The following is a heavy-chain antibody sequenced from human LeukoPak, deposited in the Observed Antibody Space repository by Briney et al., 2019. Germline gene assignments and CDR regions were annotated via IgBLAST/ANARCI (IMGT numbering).Heavy chain of an antibody. CDR1: GFTFSSYS. CDR3: AREGYYGSGSYFGYYYMDV. Sequence: GGSLRLSCAASGFTFSSYSMNWVRQAPGKGLEWVSSISSSSSYIYYADSVKGRFTISRDNAKNSLYLQMNSLRAEDTAVYYCAREGYYGSGSYFGYYYMDVWGKGTTVTISS. V-gene: IGHV3-21*04. CDR2: ISSSSSYI. D-gene: IGHD3-10*01. J-gene: IGHJ6*03.